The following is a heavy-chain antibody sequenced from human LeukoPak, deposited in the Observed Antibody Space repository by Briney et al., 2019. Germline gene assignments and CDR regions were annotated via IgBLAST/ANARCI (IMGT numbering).Heavy chain of an antibody. CDR2: IYHSGST. D-gene: IGHD6-13*01. Sequence: PSETLSLTCTVSGYSISSGYYWGWIRQPPGKGLEWIGSIYHSGSTYYNPSLKSRVTISVGTSKNQFSLKLSSVTAADTAVYYCARAKPSIAAAGTIGYWGQGTLVTVSS. J-gene: IGHJ4*02. CDR1: GYSISSGYY. V-gene: IGHV4-38-2*02. CDR3: ARAKPSIAAAGTIGY.